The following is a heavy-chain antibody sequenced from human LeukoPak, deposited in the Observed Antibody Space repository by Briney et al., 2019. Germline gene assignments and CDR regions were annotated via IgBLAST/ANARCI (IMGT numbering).Heavy chain of an antibody. V-gene: IGHV3-66*01. Sequence: GGSLRLSCAASGFTVSSNYMSWVRQAPGKGLEWVSVIYSGGSTYYADSVKGRFTISRDNSKNTLYLQMNSLRAEDTAVYYCARGLRYFDWLPGVLDYWGQGTLVTVSS. CDR2: IYSGGST. CDR1: GFTVSSNY. J-gene: IGHJ4*02. D-gene: IGHD3-9*01. CDR3: ARGLRYFDWLPGVLDY.